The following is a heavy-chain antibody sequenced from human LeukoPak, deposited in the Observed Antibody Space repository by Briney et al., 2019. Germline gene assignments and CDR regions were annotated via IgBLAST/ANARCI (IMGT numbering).Heavy chain of an antibody. CDR2: ISRGGSQT. D-gene: IGHD5-24*01. CDR3: ATEREKSLEY. V-gene: IGHV3-23*01. Sequence: GGSLRLSCAASELTFSTYAVSWVRQSPGKGLEWVSAISRGGSQTYYADSVKGRLTISRDTSMNTVYLQMNDLRAEDTAVYYCATEREKSLEYWGQGTLVAVSS. J-gene: IGHJ4*02. CDR1: ELTFSTYA.